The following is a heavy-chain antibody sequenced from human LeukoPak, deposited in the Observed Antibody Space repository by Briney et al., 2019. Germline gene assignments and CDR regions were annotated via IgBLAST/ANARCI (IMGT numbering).Heavy chain of an antibody. CDR1: GYTFTSYY. CDR2: ISAYNGNT. D-gene: IGHD2-15*01. V-gene: IGHV1-18*04. CDR3: ASLRSGSYDY. Sequence: ASVKVSCKASGYTFTSYYMHWVRQAPGQGLEWMGWISAYNGNTNYAQKLQGRVTMTTDTSTSTAYMELRSLRSDDTAVYYCASLRSGSYDYWGQGTLATVSS. J-gene: IGHJ4*02.